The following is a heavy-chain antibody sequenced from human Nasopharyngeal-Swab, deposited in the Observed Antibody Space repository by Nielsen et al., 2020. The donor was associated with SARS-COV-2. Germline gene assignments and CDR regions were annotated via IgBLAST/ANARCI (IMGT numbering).Heavy chain of an antibody. CDR2: IYYSGST. Sequence: SETLSLTCTVSGGSTSSYYWSWIRQPPGKGLEWIGYIYYSGSTNYNPSLKSRVTISVDTSKNQFSLKLSSVTAADTAVYYCARSVPAAMNYYYYYMDVWGKGTTVTVSS. CDR1: GGSTSSYY. D-gene: IGHD2-2*01. V-gene: IGHV4-59*08. J-gene: IGHJ6*03. CDR3: ARSVPAAMNYYYYYMDV.